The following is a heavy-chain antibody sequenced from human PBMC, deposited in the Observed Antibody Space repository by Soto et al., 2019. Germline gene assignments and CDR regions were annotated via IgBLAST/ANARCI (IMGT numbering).Heavy chain of an antibody. V-gene: IGHV3-30*18. Sequence: GGSLRLSCAASGFTFSSYGMHWVRQAPGKGLEWVAVISYDGSNKYYADSVKGRFTISRDNSKNTLYLQMNSLRAEDTAVYYCAKESYHYGSGSYGGDGMDVWGQGTTVTVSS. CDR2: ISYDGSNK. CDR1: GFTFSSYG. CDR3: AKESYHYGSGSYGGDGMDV. D-gene: IGHD3-10*01. J-gene: IGHJ6*02.